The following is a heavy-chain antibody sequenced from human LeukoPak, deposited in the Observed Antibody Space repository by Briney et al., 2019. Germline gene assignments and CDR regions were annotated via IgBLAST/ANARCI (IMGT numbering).Heavy chain of an antibody. Sequence: GGSLRLSCAASGFTFSSYGMSWVRQAPGKGLEWVSAISGSGGSTYYADSVKGRFTISRDNSKNTLYLQMNSLRAEDTAVYYCARDQEDTAMVFWGQGTLVTVSS. D-gene: IGHD5-18*01. CDR1: GFTFSSYG. CDR3: ARDQEDTAMVF. J-gene: IGHJ4*02. V-gene: IGHV3-23*01. CDR2: ISGSGGST.